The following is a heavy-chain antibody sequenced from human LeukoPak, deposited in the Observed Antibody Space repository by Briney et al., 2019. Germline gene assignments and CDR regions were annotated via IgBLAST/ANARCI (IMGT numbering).Heavy chain of an antibody. V-gene: IGHV3-21*01. CDR1: GFTFSSYA. D-gene: IGHD3-16*01. CDR2: ISSSSSYI. CDR3: ARTWGAADS. J-gene: IGHJ4*02. Sequence: GGSLRLSCAASGFTFSSYAMNWVRQAPGKGLEWVSSISSSSSYIYYADSVKGRFTISRDNAKNSLYLQMTSLRVDDTAVYYCARTWGAADSWGQGALVTVSS.